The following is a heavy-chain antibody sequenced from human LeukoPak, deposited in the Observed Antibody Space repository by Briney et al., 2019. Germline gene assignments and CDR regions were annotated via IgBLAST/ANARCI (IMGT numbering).Heavy chain of an antibody. CDR1: GGTFSSYA. J-gene: IGHJ3*02. CDR2: IIPILGIA. D-gene: IGHD2-15*01. Sequence: SVKVSCKASGGTFSSYAISWVRQAPGQGLEWMGRIIPILGIANYAQKFQGRVTITADKSTSTAYMELSSLRSEDTAVYYCARGSPPDAFDIWGQGTMVTVSS. CDR3: ARGSPPDAFDI. V-gene: IGHV1-69*04.